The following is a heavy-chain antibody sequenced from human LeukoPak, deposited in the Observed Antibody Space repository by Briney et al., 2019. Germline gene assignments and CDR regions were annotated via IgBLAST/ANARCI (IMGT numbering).Heavy chain of an antibody. CDR3: ARDWARISSSSG. Sequence: ASVKVSCKASGYTFTGYYMHWVRQAPGQGLEWMGRINPNSGGTNYAQKFQGWVTMTRDTSISTAYMELSRLRSDDTAVYYCARDWARISSSSGWGQGTLVTVSS. J-gene: IGHJ4*02. V-gene: IGHV1-2*04. CDR1: GYTFTGYY. CDR2: INPNSGGT. D-gene: IGHD6-6*01.